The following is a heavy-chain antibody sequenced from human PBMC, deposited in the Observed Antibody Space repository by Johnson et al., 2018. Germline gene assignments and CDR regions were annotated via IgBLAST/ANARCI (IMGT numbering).Heavy chain of an antibody. CDR3: AQRRGTPSTIFDAFDV. CDR2: ISYDGSSQ. V-gene: IGHV3-30*18. J-gene: IGHJ3*01. CDR1: GFTFSNYG. Sequence: QVQLRESGGGVVEPGRSLGLCCAASGFTFSNYGMHWVRQAPGKGLEWVAVISYDGSSQYYADSVKGRFTISRDNYKNTMYRKKNSMSAEDTAVYYCAQRRGTPSTIFDAFDVWGQGTMGTVSS. D-gene: IGHD3-3*01.